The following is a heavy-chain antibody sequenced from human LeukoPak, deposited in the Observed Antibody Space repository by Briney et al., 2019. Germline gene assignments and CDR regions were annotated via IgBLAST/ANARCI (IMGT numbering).Heavy chain of an antibody. CDR2: IYYSGST. D-gene: IGHD5-18*01. CDR1: GGSISSHY. J-gene: IGHJ4*02. Sequence: PSETLSFTCTVSGGSISSHYWSWIRQPPGKGLEWIGYIYYSGSTNYNPSLKSRVTISVDTPKNQFSLKLSSVTAADTAVYYCARAGRGYSYGLFDYWGQGTLVTVSS. V-gene: IGHV4-59*11. CDR3: ARAGRGYSYGLFDY.